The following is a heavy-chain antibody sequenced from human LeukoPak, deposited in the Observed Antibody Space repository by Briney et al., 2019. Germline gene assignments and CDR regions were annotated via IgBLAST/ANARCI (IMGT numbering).Heavy chain of an antibody. Sequence: ASVKVSCKASGYTFTSYGISWVRQAPGQGLEWMGWISAYNGNTNYAQKLQGRVTMTTDTSTSTAYMELRSLRSDDTAVYYCARSESRYYDSSGYQYWGQGTLVTVSS. CDR3: ARSESRYYDSSGYQY. D-gene: IGHD3-22*01. J-gene: IGHJ4*02. CDR2: ISAYNGNT. V-gene: IGHV1-18*01. CDR1: GYTFTSYG.